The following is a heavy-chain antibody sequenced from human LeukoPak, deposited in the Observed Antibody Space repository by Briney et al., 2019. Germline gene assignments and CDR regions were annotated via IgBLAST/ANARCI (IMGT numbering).Heavy chain of an antibody. CDR2: IYYSGST. Sequence: SETLSLTCTVSGGSISSSSYYWGWIRQPPGKGLEWIGSIYYSGSTYYNPSLKSRVTISVDTSKNQFSLKLSSVTAADTAVYFCARDSNIARFYLWGQGILVTVSS. D-gene: IGHD4-11*01. V-gene: IGHV4-39*07. J-gene: IGHJ5*02. CDR1: GGSISSSSYY. CDR3: ARDSNIARFYL.